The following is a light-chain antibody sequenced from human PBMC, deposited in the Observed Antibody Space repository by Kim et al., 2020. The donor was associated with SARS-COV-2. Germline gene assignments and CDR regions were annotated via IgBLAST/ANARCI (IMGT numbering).Light chain of an antibody. CDR2: GAS. CDR3: QQVKAYPLT. J-gene: IGKJ4*01. Sequence: IQLTQSPSSLSASVGDRVTITCRASQGISNYVAWYRQRPGEAPQLLIYGASTLHSGVPSRFSGSASETDFSLTIASLQPEDFATYYCQQVKAYPLTFGGGTKVEIK. CDR1: QGISNY. V-gene: IGKV1-9*01.